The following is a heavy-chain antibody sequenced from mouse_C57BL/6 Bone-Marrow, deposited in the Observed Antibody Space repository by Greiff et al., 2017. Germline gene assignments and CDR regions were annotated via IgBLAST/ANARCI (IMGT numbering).Heavy chain of an antibody. V-gene: IGHV1-54*01. CDR1: GYAFTNYL. Sequence: VQLQQSGAELVRPGTSVKVSCKASGYAFTNYLIEWVKQRPGQGLEWIGAINPGSGGTNYNEKFKGRATLTADKASSTAYMQLSSLTSEDAAVYCGARVGDCGSYVYFDYWGQGTTLTVSS. D-gene: IGHD1-1*02. CDR3: ARVGDCGSYVYFDY. CDR2: INPGSGGT. J-gene: IGHJ2*01.